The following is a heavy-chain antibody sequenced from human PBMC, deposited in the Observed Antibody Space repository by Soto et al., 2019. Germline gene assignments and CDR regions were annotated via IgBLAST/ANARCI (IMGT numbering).Heavy chain of an antibody. D-gene: IGHD1-26*01. CDR3: ARGVGPTYYSNDGVGV. J-gene: IGHJ2*01. Sequence: SVKVSCKASGGAFSSYAISWVRQAPGQGLEWMGGIIPIFGTANYAQKFQGRVTITADESTSTAYMELSSLRSEDTAVYFCARGVGPTYYSNDGVGVRGRGTRFTGSA. V-gene: IGHV1-69*13. CDR2: IIPIFGTA. CDR1: GGAFSSYA.